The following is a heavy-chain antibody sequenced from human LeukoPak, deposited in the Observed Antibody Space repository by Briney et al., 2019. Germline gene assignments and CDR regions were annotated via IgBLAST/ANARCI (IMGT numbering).Heavy chain of an antibody. CDR1: GFTVSSNY. D-gene: IGHD5-12*01. CDR3: ARGAGYNYPYYFDY. Sequence: GGSLRLSCAASGFTVSSNYMNWVRQAPGKGLEWVSVIYGGGNIYYADSVKGRFTISRDNSKNTLYLQMNSLRAEDTAVYYCARGAGYNYPYYFDYWGQGTLVTVSP. CDR2: IYGGGNI. V-gene: IGHV3-53*01. J-gene: IGHJ4*02.